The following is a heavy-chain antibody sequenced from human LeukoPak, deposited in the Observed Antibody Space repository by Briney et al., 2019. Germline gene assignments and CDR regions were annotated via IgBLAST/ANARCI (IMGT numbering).Heavy chain of an antibody. J-gene: IGHJ5*02. V-gene: IGHV4-59*01. CDR3: ARYKQTTVTMTGGFAP. CDR1: GGSKSNYY. CDR2: IFYSGST. Sequence: SETLSLTCTVSGGSKSNYYWSWIRQPPGKGLEWIGYIFYSGSTYSNPSLKNRVTISVAKSKNQLPLRLTSVSPADTAVYYCARYKQTTVTMTGGFAPWGQGNLVIVSS. D-gene: IGHD4-17*01.